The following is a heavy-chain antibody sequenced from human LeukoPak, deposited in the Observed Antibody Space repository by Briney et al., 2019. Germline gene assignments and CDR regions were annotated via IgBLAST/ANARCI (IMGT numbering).Heavy chain of an antibody. CDR3: AWTYHDSSGKSNWFDP. CDR1: GYTFTNYG. Sequence: ASVKVSCKASGYTFTNYGISWVRQAPGQGLEWMGWISAYNGNTKYAQKFQDRATMTTETSTSTAYMELRSLRSDDTAFYYCAWTYHDSSGKSNWFDPWGQGTLVTVSS. J-gene: IGHJ5*02. V-gene: IGHV1-18*01. D-gene: IGHD3-22*01. CDR2: ISAYNGNT.